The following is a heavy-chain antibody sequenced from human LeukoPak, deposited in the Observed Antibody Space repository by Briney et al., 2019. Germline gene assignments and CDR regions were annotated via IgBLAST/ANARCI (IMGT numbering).Heavy chain of an antibody. CDR3: ARKAARTSGYDY. Sequence: AGGSLRLFCAISGFTFNNYGMSWVRQAPGMGLEWVSAIADGGETTYYADSVKGRFTISRDYPKNTLYLQMNSVRAEDTAVYYCARKAARTSGYDYWGQGILVTVSS. V-gene: IGHV3-23*01. CDR2: IADGGETT. J-gene: IGHJ4*02. CDR1: GFTFNNYG. D-gene: IGHD3-22*01.